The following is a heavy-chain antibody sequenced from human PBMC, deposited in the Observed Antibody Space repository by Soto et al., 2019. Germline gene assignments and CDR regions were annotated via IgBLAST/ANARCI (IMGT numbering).Heavy chain of an antibody. D-gene: IGHD4-17*01. Sequence: QVQLQESGPGLVKSSETLSLTCTVSGGSVSNYYWSWIRLPPGKGLEWIGYIHSTGTTNYNPSLKMRITLTLDTSKDQLSLKVKSVTAADTAVYYCASHSYGGLDYWGQGTLVTVSS. CDR1: GGSVSNYY. CDR2: IHSTGTT. J-gene: IGHJ4*02. CDR3: ASHSYGGLDY. V-gene: IGHV4-4*09.